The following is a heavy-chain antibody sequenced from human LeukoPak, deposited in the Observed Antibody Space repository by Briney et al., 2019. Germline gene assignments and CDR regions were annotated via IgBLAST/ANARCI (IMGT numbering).Heavy chain of an antibody. J-gene: IGHJ6*03. D-gene: IGHD6-13*01. CDR2: IYAGGNT. Sequence: GGSLRLSCAASGFTLNTNYMNWVRQVPGKGLEWVSVIYAGGNTYYADSVKERFTISRDNSRNTLYLQMNSLRGDDTAVYYCARDRGSSWVYYYYMDVWGKGTPVTVSS. CDR1: GFTLNTNY. V-gene: IGHV3-66*01. CDR3: ARDRGSSWVYYYYMDV.